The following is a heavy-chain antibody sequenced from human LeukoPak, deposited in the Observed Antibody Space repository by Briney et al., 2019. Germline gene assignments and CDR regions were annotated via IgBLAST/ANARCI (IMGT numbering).Heavy chain of an antibody. CDR3: ARDRFRYRRYSGYDGGYFDL. V-gene: IGHV4-59*01. J-gene: IGHJ2*01. D-gene: IGHD5-12*01. CDR2: IYYSGST. Sequence: SETLSLTCTVSGGSISSYYWSWIRQPPGKGLEWIGYIYYSGSTNYNPSLKSRVTISVDTSKNQFSLKLSSVTAADTAVYYCARDRFRYRRYSGYDGGYFDLWGRGTLVTVSS. CDR1: GGSISSYY.